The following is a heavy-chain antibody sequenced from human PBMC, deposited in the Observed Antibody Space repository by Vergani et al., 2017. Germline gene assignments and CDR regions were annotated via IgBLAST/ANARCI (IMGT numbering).Heavy chain of an antibody. V-gene: IGHV4-34*01. D-gene: IGHD6-13*01. CDR1: GGSFSGYY. J-gene: IGHJ6*02. Sequence: QVQLQQSGPPLVKPSETLSLTCAVYGGSFSGYYWSWIRQPPGKGLEWIGEINHSGSTNYNPSLKSRVTISVDTSKNQFSLKLSSVTAADTAVYYCARVFGYSSSWYYYYYGMDVWGQGTTVTVSS. CDR2: INHSGST. CDR3: ARVFGYSSSWYYYYYGMDV.